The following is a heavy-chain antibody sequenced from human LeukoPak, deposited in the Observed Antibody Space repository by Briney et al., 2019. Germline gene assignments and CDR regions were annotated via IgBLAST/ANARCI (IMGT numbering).Heavy chain of an antibody. Sequence: SETLSLTCAVYGGSFSGYYWSWIRQPPGKGLEWIGEINHSGSTNYNPSLKSRVTISVDTSKNQFSLKLSSVTAADTAVYYCARTSTLFDYWGQGTLVTVSS. J-gene: IGHJ4*02. CDR3: ARTSTLFDY. D-gene: IGHD2-2*01. CDR1: GGSFSGYY. V-gene: IGHV4-34*01. CDR2: INHSGST.